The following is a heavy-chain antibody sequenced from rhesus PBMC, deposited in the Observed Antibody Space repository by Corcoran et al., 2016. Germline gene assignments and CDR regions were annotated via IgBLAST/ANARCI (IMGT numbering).Heavy chain of an antibody. D-gene: IGHD1-44*02. CDR1: GYTFTDYY. V-gene: IGHV1-111*02. Sequence: EVQLVQSGAEVKKPGASVKISCKASGYTFTDYYLPWVRQAPGKGLEWIVRVDPEDGEAIHASKFQDRGTITPETSTDTAYMELSSLRAEDTAVYYCATDARGGSYSVDYWGQGVLVTVSS. J-gene: IGHJ4*01. CDR2: VDPEDGEA. CDR3: ATDARGGSYSVDY.